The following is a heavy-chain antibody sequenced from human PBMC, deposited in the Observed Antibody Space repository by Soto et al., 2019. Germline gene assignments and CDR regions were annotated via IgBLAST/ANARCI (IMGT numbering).Heavy chain of an antibody. CDR3: ARTVVVPDATDY. D-gene: IGHD2-2*01. CDR1: GGSISSYY. CDR2: IYYSGST. Sequence: SETLSLTCTVSGGSISSYYWSWIRQPPGKGLEWIGYIYYSGSTNYNPSLKSRVTISVDTSKNQFSLKLSSVTAADTAVYYCARTVVVPDATDYWGQGTLVTVSS. V-gene: IGHV4-59*01. J-gene: IGHJ4*02.